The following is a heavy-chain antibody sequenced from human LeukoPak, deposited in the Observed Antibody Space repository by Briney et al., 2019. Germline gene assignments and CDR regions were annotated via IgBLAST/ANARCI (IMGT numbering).Heavy chain of an antibody. CDR2: IDSDGRDT. J-gene: IGHJ6*02. V-gene: IGHV3-74*01. CDR3: ASASPPIENYYDSSGHSPFYYYYGMDV. Sequence: GGSLRLSCAASGFIFNRYWMHWVRQVPGKGLVWVSCIDSDGRDTSYADFVKGRFTISRDNAKNTLYLQMNSLSVEDTAVYYCASASPPIENYYDSSGHSPFYYYYGMDVWGQGTTVAVSS. D-gene: IGHD3-22*01. CDR1: GFIFNRYW.